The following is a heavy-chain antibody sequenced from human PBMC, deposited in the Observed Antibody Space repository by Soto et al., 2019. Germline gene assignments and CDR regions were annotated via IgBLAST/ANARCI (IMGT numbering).Heavy chain of an antibody. J-gene: IGHJ6*02. D-gene: IGHD2-8*01. CDR2: INPNSGGT. CDR1: GYTFTGYY. V-gene: IGHV1-2*02. Sequence: ASVKVSCKASGYTFTGYYMHWVRQAPGQGLEWMGWINPNSGGTNYAQKFQGRVTMTRDTSISTAYMELSRLRSDDTAVYYCARDVEDIVLMVYANCGMDVWGQGTTVTVSS. CDR3: ARDVEDIVLMVYANCGMDV.